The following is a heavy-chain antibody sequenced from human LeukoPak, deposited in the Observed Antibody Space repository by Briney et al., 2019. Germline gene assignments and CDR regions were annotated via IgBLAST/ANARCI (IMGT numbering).Heavy chain of an antibody. CDR1: GFTFSSYS. Sequence: GGSLRLSCAASGFTFSSYSMNWVRQAPGKGLEWVSYISSSSTIYYADSAKGRFTISRDNAKNSLYLQMNSLRAEDTAVYYCARSYSSSWYDWFDPWGQGTLVTVSS. CDR2: ISSSSTI. CDR3: ARSYSSSWYDWFDP. D-gene: IGHD6-13*01. V-gene: IGHV3-48*04. J-gene: IGHJ5*02.